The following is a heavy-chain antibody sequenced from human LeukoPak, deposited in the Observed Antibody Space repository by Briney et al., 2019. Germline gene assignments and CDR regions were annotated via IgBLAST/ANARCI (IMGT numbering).Heavy chain of an antibody. Sequence: ASVKVSCKVSGYTLTELSMHWVRQAPGKGLEWMGGFDPEDGVTIYAQKFQGRVTMTEDTSTGTAYMELSSLRSEDTAVYYCATFSRRGYMVRGVIEYYFDYWGQGTLVTVSS. CDR3: ATFSRRGYMVRGVIEYYFDY. D-gene: IGHD3-10*01. CDR1: GYTLTELS. V-gene: IGHV1-24*01. J-gene: IGHJ4*02. CDR2: FDPEDGVT.